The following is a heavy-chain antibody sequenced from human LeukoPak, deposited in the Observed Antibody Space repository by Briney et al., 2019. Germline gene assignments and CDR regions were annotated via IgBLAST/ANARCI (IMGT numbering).Heavy chain of an antibody. CDR3: ARAEGYYGSGSYSVFGY. D-gene: IGHD3-10*01. J-gene: IGHJ4*02. Sequence: GSLRLSCAASGFTFSSYWMSWVRQAPGQGLEWVANIKQDGSEKYYVDSVKGRFTISRDNAKNSLYLQMNSLRAEDTAVYYCARAEGYYGSGSYSVFGYWGQGTLVTVSS. CDR2: IKQDGSEK. V-gene: IGHV3-7*01. CDR1: GFTFSSYW.